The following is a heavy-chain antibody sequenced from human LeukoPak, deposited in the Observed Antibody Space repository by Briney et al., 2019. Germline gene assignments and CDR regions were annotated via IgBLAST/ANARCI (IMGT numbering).Heavy chain of an antibody. CDR3: ATDSNMVRGVPFDY. V-gene: IGHV1-24*01. CDR1: GYTLTELS. J-gene: IGHJ4*02. Sequence: ASVKVSCKVSGYTLTELSMHWVRQAPGKGLEWMGGFDPEDGETIYAQKFQGRVTMTEDTSTDTAYMELSSLRSEDTAVYYCATDSNMVRGVPFDYWGQGTLVTVSS. CDR2: FDPEDGET. D-gene: IGHD3-10*01.